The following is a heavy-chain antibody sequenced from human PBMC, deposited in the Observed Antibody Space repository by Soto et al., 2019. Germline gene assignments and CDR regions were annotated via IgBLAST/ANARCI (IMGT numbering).Heavy chain of an antibody. V-gene: IGHV3-66*01. CDR3: ARVIVRTSYYDSSGYYFNY. J-gene: IGHJ4*02. Sequence: GGSLRLSCAASGFTVSSIYMSWVRQAPGKGLEWVSVIYGGGSTYYADSVKGRFTISRDDSKNTLNLQMNSLRAEDTAVYYCARVIVRTSYYDSSGYYFNYWGQGTLVTVS. CDR1: GFTVSSIY. CDR2: IYGGGST. D-gene: IGHD3-22*01.